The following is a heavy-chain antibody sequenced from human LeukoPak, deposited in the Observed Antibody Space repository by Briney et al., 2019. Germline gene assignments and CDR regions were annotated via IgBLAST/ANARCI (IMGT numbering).Heavy chain of an antibody. CDR2: VDPEDGET. D-gene: IGHD1-7*01. J-gene: IGHJ4*02. CDR1: GYTFTDYY. V-gene: IGHV1-69-2*01. CDR3: ARGGSNWNYQYYFDY. Sequence: ASVKVSCKASGYTFTDYYMHWVQQAPGKGLEWMGRVDPEDGETIYAEKFQGRVTMTIDTSTTTAYMELRGLRSDDTAVYYCARGGSNWNYQYYFDYWGQGTLVTVSS.